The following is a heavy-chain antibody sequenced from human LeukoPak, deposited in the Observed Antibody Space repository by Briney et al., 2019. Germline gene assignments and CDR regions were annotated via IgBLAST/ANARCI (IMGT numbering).Heavy chain of an antibody. CDR1: GFIFSTYG. J-gene: IGHJ4*02. V-gene: IGHV3-21*01. D-gene: IGHD5-18*01. CDR2: ISSSSSYI. Sequence: GGSLRLSCAASGFIFSTYGMHWVRQAPGKGLEWVSSISSSSSYIYYADSVKGRFTISRDNSKNTLYLQMNSLRAEDTAVYYCARDSTTGYSYGYPFDYWGQGTLVTVSS. CDR3: ARDSTTGYSYGYPFDY.